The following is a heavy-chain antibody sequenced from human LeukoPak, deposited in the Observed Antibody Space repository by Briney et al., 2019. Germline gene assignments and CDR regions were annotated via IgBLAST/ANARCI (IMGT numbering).Heavy chain of an antibody. CDR3: ARDLGTGDLDY. Sequence: ASVKVSCKASGYTFTGYYIHWVRQAPGQGLEWMGWINPNSGGTNYAQKFQGRVTMTRDTSISTAYMELSRLRSDDTAVYFCARDLGTGDLDYWGQGTLVTVSS. J-gene: IGHJ4*02. D-gene: IGHD7-27*01. CDR2: INPNSGGT. CDR1: GYTFTGYY. V-gene: IGHV1-2*02.